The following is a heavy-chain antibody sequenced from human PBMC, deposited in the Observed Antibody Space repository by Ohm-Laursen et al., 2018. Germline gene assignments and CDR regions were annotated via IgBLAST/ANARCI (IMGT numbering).Heavy chain of an antibody. CDR2: IYYSGTT. Sequence: TLSLTCTVSGAPISTHYWSWIRQPPGKGLEWIGYIYYSGTTNYNPSLKSRVTISLNTSKNQFSLKLSSVTAADTAVYYCARRGHAFDIWGQGTMVTVSS. CDR3: ARRGHAFDI. V-gene: IGHV4-59*11. J-gene: IGHJ3*02. CDR1: GAPISTHY.